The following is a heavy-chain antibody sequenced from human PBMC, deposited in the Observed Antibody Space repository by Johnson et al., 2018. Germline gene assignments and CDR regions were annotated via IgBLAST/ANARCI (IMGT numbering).Heavy chain of an antibody. V-gene: IGHV3-49*03. D-gene: IGHD5-18*01. J-gene: IGHJ1*01. CDR3: TRAGVDTAMVTFRASFQH. CDR2: IRSKAYGGTT. CDR1: GFTFGDYA. Sequence: VQLVQSGGGLVQPGRSLRLSCTASGFTFGDYAMSWFRQAPGKGLEWVGFIRSKAYGGTTEYAASVKGRFTISREDSKSIAYLQMNSLKTEDTAVYYCTRAGVDTAMVTFRASFQHWGQGTLVTVSS.